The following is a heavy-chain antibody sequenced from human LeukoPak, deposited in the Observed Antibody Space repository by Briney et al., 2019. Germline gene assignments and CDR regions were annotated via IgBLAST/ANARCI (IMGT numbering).Heavy chain of an antibody. CDR3: AINPDYYDSSGYYDAFDI. D-gene: IGHD3-22*01. CDR2: ISGSGGST. J-gene: IGHJ3*02. V-gene: IGHV3-23*01. CDR1: GFTFSSYA. Sequence: TGGSLRLSCAASGFTFSSYAMNWVRQAPGKGLEWVSAISGSGGSTYSADSVKGRFTISRDNSKNTLYLQMNSLRAEDTAVYYCAINPDYYDSSGYYDAFDIWGQGTMVTVSS.